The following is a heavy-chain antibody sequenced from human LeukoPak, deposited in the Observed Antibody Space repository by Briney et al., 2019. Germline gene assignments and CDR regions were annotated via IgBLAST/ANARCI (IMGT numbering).Heavy chain of an antibody. CDR1: GFTFSSYW. CDR2: IKQDGSEK. V-gene: IGHV3-7*01. D-gene: IGHD3-10*01. Sequence: PGGSLRLSCAASGFTFSSYWMTWVRQAPGKGLEWVANIKQDGSEKYYVDSVKGRFTISRGNAKNSLYLQMNSLRAEDTAVYYCARGSYGSGSYYQNYWGQGTLVTVSS. CDR3: ARGSYGSGSYYQNY. J-gene: IGHJ4*02.